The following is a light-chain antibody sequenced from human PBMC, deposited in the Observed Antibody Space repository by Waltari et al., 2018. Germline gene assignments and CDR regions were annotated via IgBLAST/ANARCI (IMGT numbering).Light chain of an antibody. Sequence: EIVLTQSPATLSLSPGERATLSCRASQSVGSYLAWYQQKPGQVPRLVIYDASSRATGVPARFSGSGSGTEFTRTISSLEPEDFAVYYCQQRNIWPNTFGQGTKLEIK. CDR3: QQRNIWPNT. CDR1: QSVGSY. V-gene: IGKV3-11*01. CDR2: DAS. J-gene: IGKJ2*01.